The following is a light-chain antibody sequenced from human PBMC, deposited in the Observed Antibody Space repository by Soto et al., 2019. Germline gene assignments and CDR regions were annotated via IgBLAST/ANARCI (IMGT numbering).Light chain of an antibody. CDR2: DAS. J-gene: IGKJ1*01. V-gene: IGKV1-5*01. CDR1: QSISSW. CDR3: LQYNSYSQT. Sequence: DIQMTQSPSTLSASVGDRVTITCRASQSISSWLAWYQQKPGKAPKLLIYDASSLESGVPSRFSGSGSGTEFTLTISSLQPDDFATYYCLQYNSYSQTFGQGTKVDNK.